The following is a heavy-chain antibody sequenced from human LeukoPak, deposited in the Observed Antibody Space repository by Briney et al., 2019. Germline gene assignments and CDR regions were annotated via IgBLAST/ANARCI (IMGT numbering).Heavy chain of an antibody. J-gene: IGHJ4*02. V-gene: IGHV1-8*01. Sequence: GSVKVSCKASGYSFTNHDINWVRQATGQGLEWMGWMNPNSGNTGYAQKFQDRVTMTRNTSISTAYLELSSLGSEDTAMYYCASALKRGSAGTLIDHWGQGTLVTVSS. D-gene: IGHD6-13*01. CDR3: ASALKRGSAGTLIDH. CDR2: MNPNSGNT. CDR1: GYSFTNHD.